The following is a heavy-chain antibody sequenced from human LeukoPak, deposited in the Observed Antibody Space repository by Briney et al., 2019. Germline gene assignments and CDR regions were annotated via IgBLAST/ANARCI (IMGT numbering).Heavy chain of an antibody. CDR3: ARAKYSSSRKTGDAFDI. J-gene: IGHJ3*02. D-gene: IGHD6-6*01. Sequence: SVKVSCKASGGTFSSYAISWVRQAPGQGLEWMGGIIPIFGTANHAQKFQGRVTITADESTSTAYMELSSLRSEDTAVYYCARAKYSSSRKTGDAFDIWGQGTMVTVSS. CDR2: IIPIFGTA. V-gene: IGHV1-69*13. CDR1: GGTFSSYA.